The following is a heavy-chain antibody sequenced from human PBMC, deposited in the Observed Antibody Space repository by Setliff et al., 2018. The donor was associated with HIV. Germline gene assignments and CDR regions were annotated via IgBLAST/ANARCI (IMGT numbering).Heavy chain of an antibody. D-gene: IGHD2-2*01. J-gene: IGHJ4*02. CDR3: ARVYCSIASCYDEYYFGY. V-gene: IGHV1-69*06. CDR1: GGTFSSYG. CDR2: IIPIFGTT. Sequence: GASVKVSCKASGGTFSSYGISWVRQAPRQGLEWMGKIIPIFGTTDYAQKFQGRVTITADKSTSTAYMELSSLRSEDTAMYYCARVYCSIASCYDEYYFGYWGQGTLVTVSS.